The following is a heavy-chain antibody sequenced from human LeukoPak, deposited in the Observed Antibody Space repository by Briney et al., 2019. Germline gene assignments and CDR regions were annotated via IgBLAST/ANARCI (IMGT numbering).Heavy chain of an antibody. CDR3: AKVSEWELPAYFQH. CDR2: ISYDGSNK. J-gene: IGHJ1*01. Sequence: PGGSLRLSCAASGFTFSSYGMHWVRQAPGKGLEWVAVISYDGSNKYYADSVKGRFTISRDNSKNTLYLQMNSLRAEDTAVYYCAKVSEWELPAYFQHWGQGTLVTVSS. CDR1: GFTFSSYG. D-gene: IGHD1-26*01. V-gene: IGHV3-30*18.